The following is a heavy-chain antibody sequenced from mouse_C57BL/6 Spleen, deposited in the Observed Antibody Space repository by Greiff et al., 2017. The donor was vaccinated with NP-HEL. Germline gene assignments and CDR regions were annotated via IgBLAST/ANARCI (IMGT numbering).Heavy chain of an antibody. V-gene: IGHV3-6*01. Sequence: EVKLMESGPGLVKPSQSLSLTCSVTGYSITSGYYWNWIRQFPGNKLEWMGYISYDGSNNYNPSLKNRISITRDTSKNQFFLKLNSVTTEDTATYYCAREEKDYYGSSSLYYAMDYWGQGTSVTVSS. J-gene: IGHJ4*01. D-gene: IGHD1-1*01. CDR2: ISYDGSN. CDR3: AREEKDYYGSSSLYYAMDY. CDR1: GYSITSGYY.